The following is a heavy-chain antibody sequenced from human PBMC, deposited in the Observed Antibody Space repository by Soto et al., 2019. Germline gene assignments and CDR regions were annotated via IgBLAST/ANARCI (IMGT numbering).Heavy chain of an antibody. Sequence: GGSLRLSCAASGFTFSSYAMSWVRQAPGKGLEWVSAISGSGGSTYYADSVKGRFTISRDNSKNTVYLQMNSLRAEDTAVYYCARVFTDTAKVFDYWGQGTLVTVSS. V-gene: IGHV3-23*01. J-gene: IGHJ4*02. CDR3: ARVFTDTAKVFDY. CDR2: ISGSGGST. D-gene: IGHD5-18*01. CDR1: GFTFSSYA.